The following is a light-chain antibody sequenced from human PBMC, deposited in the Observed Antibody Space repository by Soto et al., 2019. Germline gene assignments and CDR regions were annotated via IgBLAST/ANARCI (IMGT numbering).Light chain of an antibody. CDR3: QSYDSSLSVVV. J-gene: IGLJ2*01. Sequence: QAVVTQPPSVSGAPGQRVIISCTGSSSNIGAGYDVKWYQQLPGTAPKLLIYGDTNRPSGVPDRFSGSKSGTSASLAITGLQTEDEADYYCQSYDSSLSVVVLGGGTKLTVL. CDR2: GDT. CDR1: SSNIGAGYD. V-gene: IGLV1-40*01.